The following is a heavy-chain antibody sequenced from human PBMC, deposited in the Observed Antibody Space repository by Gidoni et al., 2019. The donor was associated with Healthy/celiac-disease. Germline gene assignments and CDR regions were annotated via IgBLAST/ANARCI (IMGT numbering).Heavy chain of an antibody. J-gene: IGHJ3*02. CDR3: ARPHPDSSGYKHSFDI. V-gene: IGHV5-51*01. D-gene: IGHD3-22*01. Sequence: EVQLVQSGAEVKEPGESLNISCKGSRYSFTSYWISWVRQMPGKGLEWMGIISPGDSDTRYSPSFQGQVTISADRSISTDYLQWSSLKASDTAMYYCARPHPDSSGYKHSFDIWGQGTMVTVSS. CDR2: ISPGDSDT. CDR1: RYSFTSYW.